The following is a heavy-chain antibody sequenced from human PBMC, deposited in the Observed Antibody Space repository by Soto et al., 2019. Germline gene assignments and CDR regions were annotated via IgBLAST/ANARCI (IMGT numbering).Heavy chain of an antibody. CDR2: ISSSGTYT. CDR3: AREVDPYGPYGDY. Sequence: PGGSLRLSCVASGFTFSDYYMNWIRQAPGKGLEWVSYISSSGTYTNYADSVRGRFTISRDNAKNSLYLQMNSLRVEDTAVYYCAREVDPYGPYGDYWGQRTLVTVS. V-gene: IGHV3-11*06. CDR1: GFTFSDYY. D-gene: IGHD4-17*01. J-gene: IGHJ4*02.